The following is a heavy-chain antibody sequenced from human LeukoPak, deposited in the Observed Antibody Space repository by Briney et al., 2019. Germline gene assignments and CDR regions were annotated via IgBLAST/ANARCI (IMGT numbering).Heavy chain of an antibody. Sequence: PGGSLRLSCAASGFTFSSYWMSWVRQAPGKGLEWVANIKKDGSEKYYVDSVKGRFTISRDNAKTSLYLQMNSLRAEDTAVYYCARIRYYYGSGIDYWGQGTLVTVSS. J-gene: IGHJ4*02. CDR2: IKKDGSEK. CDR1: GFTFSSYW. V-gene: IGHV3-7*01. D-gene: IGHD3-10*01. CDR3: ARIRYYYGSGIDY.